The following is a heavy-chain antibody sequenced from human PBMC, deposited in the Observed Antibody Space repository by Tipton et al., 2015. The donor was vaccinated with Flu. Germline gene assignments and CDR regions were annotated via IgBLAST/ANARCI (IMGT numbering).Heavy chain of an antibody. D-gene: IGHD2/OR15-2a*01. CDR1: GGSFSGSY. Sequence: GLVKPSETLSLTCAVYGGSFSGSYWSWTRQPPGKGLEWIGEINHSGNTNYNPSLKSRVTISVDTSKNQFSLKLISVTAADTAVYYCARRHFSFDIWGQGTMVTVSS. V-gene: IGHV4-34*01. J-gene: IGHJ3*02. CDR3: ARRHFSFDI. CDR2: INHSGNT.